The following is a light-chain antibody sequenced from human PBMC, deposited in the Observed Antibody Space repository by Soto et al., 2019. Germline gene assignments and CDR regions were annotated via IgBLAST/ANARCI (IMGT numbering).Light chain of an antibody. CDR1: QDIHSF. Sequence: DIQMTQSPSSLSASVGDRVTIACQATQDIHSFLAWYQQKPGKAPRFLIFDASNLQRVVPSRFSGSGSGTDFTFTISSLQPEDIATYFCQQYDSLPLTFGGGTKVEV. CDR2: DAS. V-gene: IGKV1-33*01. J-gene: IGKJ4*01. CDR3: QQYDSLPLT.